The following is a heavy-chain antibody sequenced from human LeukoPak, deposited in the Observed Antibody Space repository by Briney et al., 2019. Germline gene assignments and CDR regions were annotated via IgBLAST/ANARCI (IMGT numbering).Heavy chain of an antibody. Sequence: GRSLRLSCAASGFTFDDYAMHWVRQAPGKGLEWVSGISWNSYSIAYADSVKGRFTISRDNAKNSLYLQMNSLRAEDTAVYYCARDGYGDRLPIDYWGQGTLVTVSS. J-gene: IGHJ4*02. CDR3: ARDGYGDRLPIDY. CDR1: GFTFDDYA. D-gene: IGHD4-17*01. CDR2: ISWNSYSI. V-gene: IGHV3-9*01.